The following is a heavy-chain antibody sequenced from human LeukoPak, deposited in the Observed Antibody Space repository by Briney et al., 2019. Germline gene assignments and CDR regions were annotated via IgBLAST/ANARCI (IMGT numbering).Heavy chain of an antibody. CDR2: ISSSSSYI. J-gene: IGHJ6*02. V-gene: IGHV3-21*01. Sequence: GGSLRLSCAASGFTFSSYSMNWVRQAPGKGLEWVSSISSSSSYIYYADSVKGRFTISRDNAKNSLYLQMNSLRAEDTAVYYCAGSLTIPYYYGMDVWGQGTTVTVSS. D-gene: IGHD3-3*01. CDR1: GFTFSSYS. CDR3: AGSLTIPYYYGMDV.